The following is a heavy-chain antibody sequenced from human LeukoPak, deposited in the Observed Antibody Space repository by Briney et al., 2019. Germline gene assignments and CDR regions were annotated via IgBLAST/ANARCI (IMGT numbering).Heavy chain of an antibody. J-gene: IGHJ4*02. CDR2: IYSGGST. V-gene: IGHV3-66*01. Sequence: PGGSLRLSCAASGFTVSSNYMSWVRQAPGKGLEWVSVIYSGGSTYYADSVKGRFTISRDNSKNTLYLQMNSLRAEDTAVYYCAKSREWLVRLTVDYWGQGTLVTVSS. CDR1: GFTVSSNY. D-gene: IGHD6-19*01. CDR3: AKSREWLVRLTVDY.